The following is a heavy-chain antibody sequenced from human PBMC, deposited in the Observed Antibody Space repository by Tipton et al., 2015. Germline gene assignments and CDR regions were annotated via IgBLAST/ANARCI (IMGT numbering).Heavy chain of an antibody. CDR3: ARARGRHGGLFDS. V-gene: IGHV4-4*02. CDR2: ISHSGST. CDR1: GGSITNEHW. Sequence: GLVKPSETMSLTCDVSGGSITNEHWWSWVRQPPGKGLEWIGAISHSGSTYYNPSLRSRVTISRDTSKTQFSLEMRSVTATDTAVYYCARARGRHGGLFDSWGQGTLVTVSS. J-gene: IGHJ4*02. D-gene: IGHD4-23*01.